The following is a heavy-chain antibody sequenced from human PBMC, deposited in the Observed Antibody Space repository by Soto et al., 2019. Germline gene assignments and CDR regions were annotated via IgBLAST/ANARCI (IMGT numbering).Heavy chain of an antibody. CDR1: GFTFRSYA. CDR2: IWYDGSNK. Sequence: QVQLVESGGGVVQPGRSLRLSCAASGFTFRSYAMHWFRQAPGKGLEWVAVIWYDGSNKYYADSVRGRFTISRDNSKDTLYLQMNSLGTEDTAVYFCARDIGVTHGDLEYGGQGTLVTVSS. CDR3: ARDIGVTHGDLEY. V-gene: IGHV3-33*01. D-gene: IGHD4-17*01. J-gene: IGHJ4*02.